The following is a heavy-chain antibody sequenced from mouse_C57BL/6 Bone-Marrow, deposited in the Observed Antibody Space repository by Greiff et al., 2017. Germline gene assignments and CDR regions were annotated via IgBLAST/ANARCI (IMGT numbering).Heavy chain of an antibody. D-gene: IGHD2-4*01. V-gene: IGHV1-64*01. J-gene: IGHJ3*01. CDR1: GYTFTSYW. Sequence: QVHLKQPGAELVKPGASVKLSCKASGYTFTSYWMHWVKQRPGQGLEWIGMIHPNSGSTNYNEKFKSKATLTVDKSSSTAYMQLSSLTSEDSAVYYCARFGDYVPFAYWGQGTLVTVSA. CDR2: IHPNSGST. CDR3: ARFGDYVPFAY.